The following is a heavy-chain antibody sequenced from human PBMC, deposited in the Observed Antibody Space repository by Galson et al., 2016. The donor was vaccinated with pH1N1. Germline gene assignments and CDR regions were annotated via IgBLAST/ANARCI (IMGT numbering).Heavy chain of an antibody. CDR2: ISYVESNK. D-gene: IGHD4-17*01. Sequence: LRLSCAASGFTFSHYAMHWVRQAPGKGLEWVAVISYVESNKDYADSVKGRFTVSRDNSKNTLYLQMYSLRAEDTALYYCARDHVYGDYFERFFDLWGRGTLVTVSS. CDR3: ARDHVYGDYFERFFDL. J-gene: IGHJ2*01. CDR1: GFTFSHYA. V-gene: IGHV3-30-3*01.